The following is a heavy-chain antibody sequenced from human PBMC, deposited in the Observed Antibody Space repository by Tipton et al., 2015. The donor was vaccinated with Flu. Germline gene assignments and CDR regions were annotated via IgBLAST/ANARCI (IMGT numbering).Heavy chain of an antibody. D-gene: IGHD3-10*01. CDR1: GGSISGYY. J-gene: IGHJ4*02. V-gene: IGHV4-59*01. CDR2: VYSSGNT. Sequence: TLSLTCSVSGGSISGYYWNWIRQSPGKGLEWIGYVYSSGNTNYNPSLRSRLTISVDTSKSQFSLKLTSVTTADTAVYYCARDRGGGGGFDYWGQGIQVTVSS. CDR3: ARDRGGGGGFDY.